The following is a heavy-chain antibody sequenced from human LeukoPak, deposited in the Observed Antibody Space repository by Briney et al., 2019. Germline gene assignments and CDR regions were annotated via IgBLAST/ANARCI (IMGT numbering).Heavy chain of an antibody. CDR3: ARVQGGGYRTADY. V-gene: IGHV3-30*04. CDR1: GFTFSNYI. Sequence: GGSLRLSCAASGFTFSNYIMHWVRQAPGKGLDWVAVILENGGYQYYADSVKGRFTISRDNSKNTLFLQMNSLRDEDTAMYYCARVQGGGYRTADYWGQGTLVTVSS. D-gene: IGHD6-19*01. J-gene: IGHJ4*02. CDR2: ILENGGYQ.